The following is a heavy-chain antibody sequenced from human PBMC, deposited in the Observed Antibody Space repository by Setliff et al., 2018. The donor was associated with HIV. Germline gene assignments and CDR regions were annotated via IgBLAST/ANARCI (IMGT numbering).Heavy chain of an antibody. CDR2: ISNSGSTI. D-gene: IGHD2-21*02. CDR3: SKGHPDGDPYYFDY. CDR1: GFTFSTYN. Sequence: PGGSLRLSCAGSGFTFSTYNMAWVRQAPGKGLEWISYISNSGSTIHYADSVRGRFTISRDNSKNSLYLQMNSLRTEDTALYYCSKGHPDGDPYYFDYWGQGTLVTVSS. J-gene: IGHJ4*02. V-gene: IGHV3-48*04.